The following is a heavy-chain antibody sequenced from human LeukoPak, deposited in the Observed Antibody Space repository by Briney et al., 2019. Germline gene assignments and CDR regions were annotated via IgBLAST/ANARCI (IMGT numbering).Heavy chain of an antibody. CDR1: GYTFTSYG. CDR3: ARHVYNWNGGPWAFDT. J-gene: IGHJ3*02. Sequence: ASVKVSCKASGYTFTSYGISWVRQAPGQGLEWMGWISAYNGNTNYAQKLQGRVTMTTDTSTSTAYMELRSLRSDDTAVYYCARHVYNWNGGPWAFDTWGQGTMVTVSS. V-gene: IGHV1-18*01. CDR2: ISAYNGNT. D-gene: IGHD1-1*01.